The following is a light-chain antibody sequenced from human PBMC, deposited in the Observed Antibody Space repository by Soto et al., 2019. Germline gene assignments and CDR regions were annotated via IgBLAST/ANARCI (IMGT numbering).Light chain of an antibody. Sequence: EIVMTQSPATLSVSPGTRPPLSCRASQTVSSNLAWYQQKPGQAPRPLIYGASTRATGIPARFSGSGSGTEFSLTISNLQPDDCATYYCQQYETFSGTFGPGTKVDIK. CDR1: QTVSSN. J-gene: IGKJ1*01. V-gene: IGKV3-15*01. CDR3: QQYETFSGT. CDR2: GAS.